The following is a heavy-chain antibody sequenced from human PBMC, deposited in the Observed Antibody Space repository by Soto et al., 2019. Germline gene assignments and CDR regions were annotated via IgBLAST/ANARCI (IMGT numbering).Heavy chain of an antibody. CDR2: IYYSGST. D-gene: IGHD2-15*01. J-gene: IGHJ4*02. V-gene: IGHV4-31*03. CDR1: GGSISSGGYY. CDR3: ATSFYCSGGSCYEEYYFDY. Sequence: SETLSLTCTVSGGSISSGGYYWSWIRQHPGKGLGWIGYIYYSGSTYYNPSLKSRVTISVDTSKNQFSLKLSSVTAADTAVYYCATSFYCSGGSCYEEYYFDYWGQGTLVTVSS.